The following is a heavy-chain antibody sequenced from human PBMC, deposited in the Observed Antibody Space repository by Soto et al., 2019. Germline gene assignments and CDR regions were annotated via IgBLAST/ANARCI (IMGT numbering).Heavy chain of an antibody. V-gene: IGHV4-34*01. CDR1: GGSFSGYY. D-gene: IGHD4-4*01. CDR3: ARVLQTSYYYYGMDV. Sequence: PSETLSLTCAVYGGSFSGYYWSWIRQPPGKGLEWIGEIYHSGSTNYNPSLKSRVTISVDKSKNQFSLKLSSVTAADTAVYFCARVLQTSYYYYGMDVWGQGTTVTVSS. J-gene: IGHJ6*02. CDR2: IYHSGST.